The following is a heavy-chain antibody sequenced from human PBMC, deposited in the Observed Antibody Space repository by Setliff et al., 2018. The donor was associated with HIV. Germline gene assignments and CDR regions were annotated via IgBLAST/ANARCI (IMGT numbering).Heavy chain of an antibody. V-gene: IGHV1-2*06. CDR1: GYTFTDYF. J-gene: IGHJ4*02. D-gene: IGHD6-13*01. CDR2: INPSRHNT. Sequence: ASVKVSCKASGYTFTDYFIHWVRQAPGQGLEWMGRINPSRHNTIYAPRYQGRVTMTRDTSISTAYMELGGLRSDDTAVYYCAIGSSNWPHRPNNYYFDYWGQGTPVTVSS. CDR3: AIGSSNWPHRPNNYYFDY.